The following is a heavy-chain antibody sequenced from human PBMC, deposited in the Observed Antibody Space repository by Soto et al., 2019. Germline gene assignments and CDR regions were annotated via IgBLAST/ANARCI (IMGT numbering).Heavy chain of an antibody. CDR1: GASISGFY. CDR3: VRDGTKTLRDWFDP. D-gene: IGHD1-1*01. CDR2: IYATGTT. Sequence: SETLSLTCTVSGASISGFYWSWIRKSAGKGLEWIGRIYATGTTDYNPSLKSRVMMPVDTSKKQFSLKLRSVTAADTAVYYCVRDGTKTLRDWFDPWGHGISVTVSS. J-gene: IGHJ5*02. V-gene: IGHV4-4*07.